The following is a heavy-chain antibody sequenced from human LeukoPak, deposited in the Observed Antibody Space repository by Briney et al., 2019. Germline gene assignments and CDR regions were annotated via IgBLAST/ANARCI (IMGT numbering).Heavy chain of an antibody. CDR3: ARDRSGGGWLPHY. Sequence: ASVKVSCKASGYTFTNNGINWGRQAPGQGLEWMGWISAYDGNTDFAQKFQGRVTMTTDTSTNTAYMELRSLTSDDTAVYYCARDRSGGGWLPHYWGQGTLVTVSS. CDR1: GYTFTNNG. V-gene: IGHV1-18*01. D-gene: IGHD6-19*01. J-gene: IGHJ4*02. CDR2: ISAYDGNT.